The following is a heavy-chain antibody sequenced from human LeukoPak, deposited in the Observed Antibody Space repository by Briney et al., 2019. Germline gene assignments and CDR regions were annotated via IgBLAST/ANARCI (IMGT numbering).Heavy chain of an antibody. CDR1: GGSISSYY. V-gene: IGHV4-59*01. CDR2: IYYSGST. Sequence: PSETLSLTCTVSGGSISSYYWSWTRQPPGKGLEWIGYIYYSGSTNYNPSLKSRVTISVDTSKNQFSLKLSSVTAVDTAVYYCARGLRFLEWLPNWFDPWGQGTLVTVSS. J-gene: IGHJ5*02. D-gene: IGHD3-3*01. CDR3: ARGLRFLEWLPNWFDP.